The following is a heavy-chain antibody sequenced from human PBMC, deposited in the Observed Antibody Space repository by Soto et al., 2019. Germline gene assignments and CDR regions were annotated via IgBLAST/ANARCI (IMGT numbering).Heavy chain of an antibody. D-gene: IGHD3-10*01. Sequence: QVQLVESGGGVVQPGRSLRLSCAASGFTFSSYGMHWVRQAPGKGLEWVAVISYDGSNKYYADSVKGRFTISRDNSKNTLYLQMNSLRAEETAVYYCAKGYGSGSYLRDNWFDPWGQGTLVTVSS. V-gene: IGHV3-30*18. CDR2: ISYDGSNK. CDR1: GFTFSSYG. CDR3: AKGYGSGSYLRDNWFDP. J-gene: IGHJ5*02.